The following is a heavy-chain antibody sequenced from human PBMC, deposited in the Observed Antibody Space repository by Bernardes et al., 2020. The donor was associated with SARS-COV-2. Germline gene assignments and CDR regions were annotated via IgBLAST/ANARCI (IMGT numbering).Heavy chain of an antibody. CDR1: GFTFSSYG. CDR2: ISYDGSNK. CDR3: AKAPLYCSSTSCYLYYYGMDV. D-gene: IGHD2-2*01. J-gene: IGHJ6*02. Sequence: GGSLRLSCAASGFTFSSYGMHWVRQAPGKGLEWVAVISYDGSNKYYADSVKGRFTISRDNSKNTLYLQMNSLRAEDTAVYYCAKAPLYCSSTSCYLYYYGMDVWGQGTTVTVSS. V-gene: IGHV3-30*18.